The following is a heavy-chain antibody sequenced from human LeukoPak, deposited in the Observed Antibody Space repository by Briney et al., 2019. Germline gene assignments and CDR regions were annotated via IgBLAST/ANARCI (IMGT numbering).Heavy chain of an antibody. CDR1: GFTFDDYA. CDR3: AKDNRGGDYTFDY. J-gene: IGHJ4*02. D-gene: IGHD2-21*02. CDR2: ISWNSGSI. Sequence: GGSLRLSCAASGFTFDDYAMHWVRQAPGKGLEWVSGISWNSGSIGYADSVKGRFTISRDNAKNSLYLQMNSLRAEDTALYYCAKDNRGGDYTFDYWGQGTLVTVSS. V-gene: IGHV3-9*01.